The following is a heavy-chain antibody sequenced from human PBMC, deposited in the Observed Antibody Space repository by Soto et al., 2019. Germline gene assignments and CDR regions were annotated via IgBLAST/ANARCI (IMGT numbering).Heavy chain of an antibody. CDR1: GYTFTSYG. CDR2: ISAYNGNT. D-gene: IGHD3-10*01. CDR3: ARSTYYYGSGSYGPYCYYGMDV. V-gene: IGHV1-18*01. J-gene: IGHJ6*02. Sequence: ASVKVSCKASGYTFTSYGISWVRQAPGQGLEWMGWISAYNGNTNYAQKLQGWVTMTRDTSISTAYMELSRLRSDDTAVYYCARSTYYYGSGSYGPYCYYGMDVWGQGTTVTVS.